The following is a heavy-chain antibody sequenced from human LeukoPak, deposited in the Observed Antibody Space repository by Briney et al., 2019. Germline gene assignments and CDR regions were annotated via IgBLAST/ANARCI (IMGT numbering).Heavy chain of an antibody. D-gene: IGHD2-2*02. J-gene: IGHJ3*02. V-gene: IGHV4-31*03. CDR1: GGSISSGGYY. CDR3: ARDPLVPAAIRAFDAFDI. CDR2: IYYSGST. Sequence: PSETLSLTCTVSGGSISSGGYYWSWIRQHPGKGLEWIGYIYYSGSTYYNPSLKSRVTISVDTSKNQFSLKLSSVTAADTAVYYCARDPLVPAAIRAFDAFDIWGQGTMVTVSS.